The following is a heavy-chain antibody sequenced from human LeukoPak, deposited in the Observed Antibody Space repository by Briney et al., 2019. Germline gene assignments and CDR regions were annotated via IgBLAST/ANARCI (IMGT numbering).Heavy chain of an antibody. CDR2: ISWNSGSI. CDR1: GFTFDDYA. CDR3: AKGYCSGGSCYHDY. Sequence: GGSLRLSCAASGFTFDDYAMHWVRQAPGKGREGVSGISWNSGSIGYADSVKGRFTISRDNAKNSLYLQMNSLRAEDTALYYCAKGYCSGGSCYHDYWGQGTLVTVSS. V-gene: IGHV3-9*01. J-gene: IGHJ4*02. D-gene: IGHD2-15*01.